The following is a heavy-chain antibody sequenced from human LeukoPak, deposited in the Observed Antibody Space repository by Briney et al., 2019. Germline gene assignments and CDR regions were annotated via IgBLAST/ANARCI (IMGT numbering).Heavy chain of an antibody. D-gene: IGHD5-12*01. Sequence: PGGPLRLSCAASGFTFSSYTMTWARQAPGKGLEWVSAISGSGGSTYYADSVKGRFTISRDNSKNTLYLQMNSLRAEDTAVYYCARAPDSGYDLGGMDVWGQGTTVTVSS. CDR3: ARAPDSGYDLGGMDV. CDR2: ISGSGGST. CDR1: GFTFSSYT. V-gene: IGHV3-23*01. J-gene: IGHJ6*02.